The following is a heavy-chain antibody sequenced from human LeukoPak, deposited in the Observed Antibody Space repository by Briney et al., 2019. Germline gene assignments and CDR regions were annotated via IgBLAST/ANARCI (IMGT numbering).Heavy chain of an antibody. D-gene: IGHD3-3*01. J-gene: IGHJ4*02. Sequence: SETLSLTCTVSGGSISSGDYYWSWIRQPPRKGLEWIGYIYYSGSTYYNPSLKSRVTISVDTSKNQFSLKLSSVTAADTAVYYCAREPLYPMVDYWGQGTLVTVSS. CDR3: AREPLYPMVDY. CDR1: GGSISSGDYY. V-gene: IGHV4-30-4*08. CDR2: IYYSGST.